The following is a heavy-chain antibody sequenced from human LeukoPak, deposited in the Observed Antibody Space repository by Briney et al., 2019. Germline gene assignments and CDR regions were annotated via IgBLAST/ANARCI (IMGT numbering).Heavy chain of an antibody. CDR3: ARDPSGRSGYPEGVDY. CDR1: GYTFTGYY. Sequence: ASVKVSCKAPGYTFTGYYMHWVRQAPGQGLEWMGWINPNSGGTNYAQKFQGRVTMTRDTSISTAYMELSRLRSDDTAVYYCARDPSGRSGYPEGVDYWGQGTLVTVSS. D-gene: IGHD3-22*01. V-gene: IGHV1-2*02. J-gene: IGHJ4*02. CDR2: INPNSGGT.